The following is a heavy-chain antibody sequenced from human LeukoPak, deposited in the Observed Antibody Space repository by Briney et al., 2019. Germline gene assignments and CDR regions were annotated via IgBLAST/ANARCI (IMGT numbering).Heavy chain of an antibody. J-gene: IGHJ6*02. CDR2: IIPIIRIE. Sequence: ASVKVSCKASGGTFSSYAFSWVRQAPGQGLEWMGRIIPIIRIENYAQKFQGRVSITADKSTSTAYMELSSLRSEDTAVYYCARGLRITMVRGGTTNYYYGMDVWGQGTTVTVSS. D-gene: IGHD3-10*01. V-gene: IGHV1-69*04. CDR1: GGTFSSYA. CDR3: ARGLRITMVRGGTTNYYYGMDV.